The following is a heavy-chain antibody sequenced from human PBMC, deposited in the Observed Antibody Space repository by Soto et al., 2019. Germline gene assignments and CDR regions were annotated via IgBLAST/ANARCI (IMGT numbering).Heavy chain of an antibody. CDR2: IIPIFGTA. V-gene: IGHV1-69*13. D-gene: IGHD1-26*01. CDR3: ARRDREWELLEDYYYYGMDV. CDR1: GGTFSSYA. J-gene: IGHJ6*02. Sequence: SVKVSCKASGGTFSSYAISWVRQAPGQGLEWMGGIIPIFGTANYAQKFQGRVTITADESTSTAYMELSSLRSEDTAVYYCARRDREWELLEDYYYYGMDVWGQGTTVTVSS.